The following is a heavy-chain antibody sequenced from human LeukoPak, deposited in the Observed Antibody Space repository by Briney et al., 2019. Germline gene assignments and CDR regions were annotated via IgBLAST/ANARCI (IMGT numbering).Heavy chain of an antibody. CDR1: GFTFSGSA. D-gene: IGHD1-26*01. J-gene: IGHJ4*02. CDR3: TRLRWELLGGHDY. Sequence: PGGSPRLSCAASGFTFSGSAMHWVRQASGKGLEWVGRIRSKANSYATAYAASVKGRFTISRDDSKNTAYLQMNSLKTEDTAVYYCTRLRWELLGGHDYWGQGTLVTVSS. V-gene: IGHV3-73*01. CDR2: IRSKANSYAT.